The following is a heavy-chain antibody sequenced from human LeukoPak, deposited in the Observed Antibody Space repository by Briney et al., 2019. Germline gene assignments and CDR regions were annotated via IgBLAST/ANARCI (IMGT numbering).Heavy chain of an antibody. D-gene: IGHD6-19*01. CDR2: ISSTGTLI. CDR3: AREIVSSVAGNFDY. J-gene: IGHJ4*02. V-gene: IGHV3-48*03. CDR1: GFSFSSNE. Sequence: GGSLRLSCAASGFSFSSNEMNWVRQAPGKGLEWVSHISSTGTLIYYADSVKGRFNISRDNAKNSLYLQMNSLRAEDTAVYYCAREIVSSVAGNFDYWGQGTLVTVSS.